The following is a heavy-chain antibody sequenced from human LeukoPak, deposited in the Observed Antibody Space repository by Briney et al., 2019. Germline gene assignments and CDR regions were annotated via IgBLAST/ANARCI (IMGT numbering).Heavy chain of an antibody. CDR2: INPHSGGT. V-gene: IGHV1-2*02. D-gene: IGHD3-10*01. Sequence: ASVKASCKAPGYTLSDYYLCSVREAPREGLGWMGWINPHSGGTNYAQKSQGGVTMTRDTSITTAYMELSSLRSDDTAVYYCARWKRGMVRGVYYFDYWGQGTLVTVSS. CDR1: GYTLSDYY. CDR3: ARWKRGMVRGVYYFDY. J-gene: IGHJ4*02.